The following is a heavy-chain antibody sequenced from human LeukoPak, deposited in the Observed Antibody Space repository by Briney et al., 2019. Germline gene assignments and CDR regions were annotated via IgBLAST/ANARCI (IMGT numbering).Heavy chain of an antibody. Sequence: GGSLRLSCAASGFTFSSYSMNWVRQAPGKGLEWVSFISFDGSNKYYADSVKGRFTISRDNSKNTLYLQMNSLRAEDTAVYYCARGSRTIVSTKFARGRYMDVWGKGTTVTVSS. J-gene: IGHJ6*03. CDR3: ARGSRTIVSTKFARGRYMDV. CDR1: GFTFSSYS. CDR2: ISFDGSNK. V-gene: IGHV3-30*03. D-gene: IGHD5/OR15-5a*01.